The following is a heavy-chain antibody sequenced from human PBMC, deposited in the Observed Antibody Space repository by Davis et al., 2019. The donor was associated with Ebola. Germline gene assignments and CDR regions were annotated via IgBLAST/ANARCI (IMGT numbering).Heavy chain of an antibody. V-gene: IGHV3-23*01. D-gene: IGHD1-1*01. CDR1: GFTFSSYA. CDR3: ARDGDDPHGYYMDV. J-gene: IGHJ6*03. CDR2: ISGSGGST. Sequence: PGGSLRLSCAASGFTFSSYAMSWVRQAPGKGLEWVSAISGSGGSTYYADSVKGRFTISRDNSKNTLYLQMNSLRAEDTAVYYCARDGDDPHGYYMDVWGKGTTVTVSS.